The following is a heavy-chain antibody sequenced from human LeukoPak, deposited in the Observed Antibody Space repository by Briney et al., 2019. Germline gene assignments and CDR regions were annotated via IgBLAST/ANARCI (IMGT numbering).Heavy chain of an antibody. D-gene: IGHD2-2*02. CDR1: GFTFSSYA. Sequence: LRLSCAASGFTFSSYAMSWVRQHPGKGLEWIGYIYYSGSTYYNPSLKSRVTISVDTSKNQFSLKLSSVTAADTAVYYCARGYCSSTSCYIDTYILRPDWFDPWGQGTLVTVSS. V-gene: IGHV4-31*02. J-gene: IGHJ5*02. CDR2: IYYSGST. CDR3: ARGYCSSTSCYIDTYILRPDWFDP.